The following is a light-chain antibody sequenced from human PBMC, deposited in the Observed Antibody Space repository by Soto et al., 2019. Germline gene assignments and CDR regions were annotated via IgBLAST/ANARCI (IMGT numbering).Light chain of an antibody. V-gene: IGKV1-9*01. CDR1: QDITSY. J-gene: IGKJ4*01. Sequence: IQLTQSPSSLSASVGDSVTITCRASQDITSYLAWYQQKPGKAPKLLIYAASTLQSGVPSRFSGSGSGTDFTLTISCLQSEDFATYYCQQYYSYPLTFGGGTKVDIK. CDR2: AAS. CDR3: QQYYSYPLT.